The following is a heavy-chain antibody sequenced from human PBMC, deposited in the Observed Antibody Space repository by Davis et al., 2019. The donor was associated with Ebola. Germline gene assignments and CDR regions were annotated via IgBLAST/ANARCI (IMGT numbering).Heavy chain of an antibody. D-gene: IGHD3/OR15-3a*01. CDR2: IDWNDDE. V-gene: IGHV2-70*04. J-gene: IGHJ6*02. CDR1: GFSLRPANMR. Sequence: SGPTLVQPTQTLTLTCTFSGFSLRPANMRVSWIRQPPGKALEWLARIDWNDDEFYSTSLKTRLAISKDTSKNQVVLTMTNMDPVDTATYYCARIDFGMDDWGQGTTVTVSS. CDR3: ARIDFGMDD.